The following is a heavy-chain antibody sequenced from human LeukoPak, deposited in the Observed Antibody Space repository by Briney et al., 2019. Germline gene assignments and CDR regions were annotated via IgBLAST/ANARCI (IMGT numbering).Heavy chain of an antibody. CDR2: ISSSGSTI. D-gene: IGHD4-23*01. CDR1: GFTFSSYE. CDR3: ARDYGGSSPFDY. Sequence: PGGSLRLSCAASGFTFSSYEMHWVRQAPGKGLEWVSYISSSGSTIYYADSVKGRFTISRDNAKNSLYLQMNSLRAEDTAVYYCARDYGGSSPFDYWGQGILVTVSS. V-gene: IGHV3-48*03. J-gene: IGHJ4*02.